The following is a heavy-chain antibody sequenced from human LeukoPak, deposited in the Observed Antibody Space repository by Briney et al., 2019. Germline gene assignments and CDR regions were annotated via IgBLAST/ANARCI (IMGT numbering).Heavy chain of an antibody. V-gene: IGHV3-48*03. CDR2: ISNSGSTI. CDR1: GFTFSSYE. Sequence: GGSLRLSCAASGFTFSSYEMNWVRQAPGKGLEWVSYISNSGSTIYYADPVKGRFAISRDNAKNSLYLQMNSLRAEDTAVYYCARVKGYYGSRSGMDVWGQGTTVTVSS. CDR3: ARVKGYYGSRSGMDV. J-gene: IGHJ6*02. D-gene: IGHD3-10*01.